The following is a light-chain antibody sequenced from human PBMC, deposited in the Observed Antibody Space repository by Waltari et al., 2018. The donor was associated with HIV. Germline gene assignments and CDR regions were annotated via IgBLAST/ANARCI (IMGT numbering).Light chain of an antibody. J-gene: IGLJ1*01. CDR1: SSDLGAYDP. CDR2: EVK. Sequence: QSALTQPPSVSASPGPSVTISCTGTSSDLGAYDPLSWYLQPPGTAPKGIIYEVKNRPSGVPDRFSGSKSGSTASLTISGLQAEDEADYFCSSYKNNNTLVFGTGTKVTVL. CDR3: SSYKNNNTLV. V-gene: IGLV2-18*02.